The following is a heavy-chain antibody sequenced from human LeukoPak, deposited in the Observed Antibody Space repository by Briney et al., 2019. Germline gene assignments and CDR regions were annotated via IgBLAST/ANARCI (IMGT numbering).Heavy chain of an antibody. CDR2: IYYSGST. D-gene: IGHD6-19*01. Sequence: PFETLSLTCTVSGGSLSSYYWSWIRQPPGKGLEWIGYIYYSGSTNYNPSLKSRVTISVDTSKNQFSLRLSSVAAADAAVYYCARFAPGQWLVDYWGQGTLVTVSS. V-gene: IGHV4-59*01. CDR1: GGSLSSYY. J-gene: IGHJ4*02. CDR3: ARFAPGQWLVDY.